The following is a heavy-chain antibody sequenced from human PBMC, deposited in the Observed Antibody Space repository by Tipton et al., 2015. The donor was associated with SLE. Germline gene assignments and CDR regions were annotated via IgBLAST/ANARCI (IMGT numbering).Heavy chain of an antibody. CDR2: IYYSGST. CDR3: VSGGGFYFDY. D-gene: IGHD4-23*01. V-gene: IGHV4-59*01. CDR1: GGSISSYY. Sequence: LSLTCTVSGGSISSYYWSWIRQPPGKGLEWIGYIYYSGSTNYNPSLKSRVTISVDTSKNQFSLKLSSVTAADTAVYYCVSGGGFYFDYWGQGTLVTVSS. J-gene: IGHJ4*02.